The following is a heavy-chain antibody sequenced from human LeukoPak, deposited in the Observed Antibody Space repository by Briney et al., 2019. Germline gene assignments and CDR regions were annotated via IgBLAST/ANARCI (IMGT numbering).Heavy chain of an antibody. CDR1: GGTFSSYA. CDR2: IIPIFGTA. D-gene: IGHD3-10*01. Sequence: SVKVSCKASGGTFSSYAISWVRQAPGQGLEWMGRIIPIFGTANYAQKFQGRVTITTDESTSTAYMELSSLRSEDTAVYYCAVEWFGELLRFDYWGQGTLVTVPS. CDR3: AVEWFGELLRFDY. J-gene: IGHJ4*02. V-gene: IGHV1-69*05.